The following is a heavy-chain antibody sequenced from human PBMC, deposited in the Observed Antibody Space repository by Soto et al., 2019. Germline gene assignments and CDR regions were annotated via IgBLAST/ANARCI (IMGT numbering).Heavy chain of an antibody. D-gene: IGHD6-13*01. V-gene: IGHV1-3*01. CDR2: INAGNGNT. CDR3: ARDHLLGAAADY. Sequence: ASVKVSCKVSGYTFTSYDMHWVRQAPGQRLEWMGWINAGNGNTKYSQKFQGRVTITRDTSTSTAYMELRSLRSDDTAVYYCARDHLLGAAADYWGQGTLVTVSS. CDR1: GYTFTSYD. J-gene: IGHJ4*02.